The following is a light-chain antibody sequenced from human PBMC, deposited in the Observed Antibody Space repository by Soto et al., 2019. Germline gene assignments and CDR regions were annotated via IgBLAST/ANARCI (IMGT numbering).Light chain of an antibody. J-gene: IGKJ5*01. CDR2: GAS. CDR3: QQYDQWPIT. Sequence: EIVLTQSPGTLSLSPGERATLSCRASQSVSSNYLAWYQQKPGQAPRLLIYGASARALGIPDRFSGSGSGTEFSFTVTSLQSEDFAVYYCQQYDQWPITFGQGTRLEI. V-gene: IGKV3-15*01. CDR1: QSVSSN.